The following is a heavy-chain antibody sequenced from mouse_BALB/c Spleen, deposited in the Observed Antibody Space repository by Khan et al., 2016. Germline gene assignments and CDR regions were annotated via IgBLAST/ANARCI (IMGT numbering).Heavy chain of an antibody. J-gene: IGHJ2*01. CDR3: ALIGTDSYGSSLDY. V-gene: IGHV8-8*01. CDR2: IWGDDVK. Sequence: QVTLNESGPGILQPSQTLSLTCSFSGFSLSTSGMGGGWIRQPSGKGLEWLVHIWGDDVKRYNLALKSRLTISKDTHSSQVFLKTASVDTADTATYSCALIGTDSYGSSLDYWVQGTTLPVSS. D-gene: IGHD1-1*01. CDR1: GFSLSTSGMG.